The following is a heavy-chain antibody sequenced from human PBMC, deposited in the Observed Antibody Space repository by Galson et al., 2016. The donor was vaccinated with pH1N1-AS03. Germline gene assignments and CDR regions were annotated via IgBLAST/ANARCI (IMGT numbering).Heavy chain of an antibody. Sequence: SLRLSCAASGFIISSYSMNWVRQAPGKGLEWVSYISRTGSIIYNADSVKGRFTISRDNAKNSLYLQMNSLRAEDTAVYYCAREDTGDASDLWGQGTMVTVSS. V-gene: IGHV3-48*01. CDR3: AREDTGDASDL. CDR2: ISRTGSII. CDR1: GFIISSYS. J-gene: IGHJ3*01.